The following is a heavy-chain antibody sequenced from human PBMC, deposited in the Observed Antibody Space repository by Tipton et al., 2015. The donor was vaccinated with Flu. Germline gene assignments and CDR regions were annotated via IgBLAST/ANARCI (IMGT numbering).Heavy chain of an antibody. CDR1: GYTFASYD. Sequence: QVQLVQSGAEVKKPGASVKVSCKVSGYTFASYDINWLRQVTGQGLEWMGWMNPHSGNTGYAQKFKGRVALTGDTSTTTVHMALTSVTTDDTAVYYCLREVAPVTFKSFDSWGQGILVTVSS. J-gene: IGHJ4*02. D-gene: IGHD2-21*02. CDR2: MNPHSGNT. CDR3: LREVAPVTFKSFDS. V-gene: IGHV1-8*01.